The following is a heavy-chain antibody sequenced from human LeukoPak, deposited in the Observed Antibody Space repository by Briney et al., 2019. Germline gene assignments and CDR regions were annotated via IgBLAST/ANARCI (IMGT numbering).Heavy chain of an antibody. CDR3: ARGDYGDYWNYYYMDV. CDR1: GFTFSSYS. J-gene: IGHJ6*03. V-gene: IGHV3-48*01. Sequence: GGSLRLSCAASGFTFSSYSMNWVRQAPGKGLEWVSYISSTSSTIYYADSVKGRFTISRDTAKNSLYLQMNSLRAEDTAVYSCARGDYGDYWNYYYMDVWGKGTTVAVSS. D-gene: IGHD4-17*01. CDR2: ISSTSSTI.